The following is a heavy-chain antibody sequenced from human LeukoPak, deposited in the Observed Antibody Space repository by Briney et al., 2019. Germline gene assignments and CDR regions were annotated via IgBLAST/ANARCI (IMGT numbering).Heavy chain of an antibody. J-gene: IGHJ4*02. CDR2: ISGSGGST. Sequence: GGSLRLSCAASGFTFSSYAMSWVRQAPGKGLEWVSAISGSGGSTYYADSVKGRFAISRDNAKNSLYLQMNSLRAEDTALYYCARDSSYYYGSGSWGPDYWGQGTLVTVSS. D-gene: IGHD3-10*01. V-gene: IGHV3-23*01. CDR1: GFTFSSYA. CDR3: ARDSSYYYGSGSWGPDY.